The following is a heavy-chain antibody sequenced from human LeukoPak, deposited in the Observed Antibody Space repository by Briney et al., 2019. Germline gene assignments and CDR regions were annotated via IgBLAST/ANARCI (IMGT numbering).Heavy chain of an antibody. D-gene: IGHD1-26*01. Sequence: GGSLRLSCAASGFTFSSYSMNWVRQAPGKGLEWVSSISSSSSYTYYADSVKGRFTISRDNAKNSLYLQMNSLGPEDTALYYCARDPYSGNYGNYYYYYMDVWGKGTTVTISS. CDR1: GFTFSSYS. CDR2: ISSSSSYT. CDR3: ARDPYSGNYGNYYYYYMDV. V-gene: IGHV3-21*01. J-gene: IGHJ6*03.